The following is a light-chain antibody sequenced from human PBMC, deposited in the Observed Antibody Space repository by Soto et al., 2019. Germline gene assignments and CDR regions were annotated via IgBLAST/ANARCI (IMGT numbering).Light chain of an antibody. V-gene: IGKV3-15*01. Sequence: MTQSPSILSASVGDRVTITCRASQSISSWLAWYQQKPGQAPRLLIYGASTRATGIPARFSGSGSGTEFTLTISSLQSEDFAVYYCQQYNNWPRTFGQGTKVDI. CDR2: GAS. CDR1: QSISSW. J-gene: IGKJ1*01. CDR3: QQYNNWPRT.